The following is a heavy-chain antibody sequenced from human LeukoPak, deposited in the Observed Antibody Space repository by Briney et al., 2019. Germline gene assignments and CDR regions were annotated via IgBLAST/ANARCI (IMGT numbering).Heavy chain of an antibody. D-gene: IGHD3-22*01. CDR2: IHHSGIT. Sequence: PSGTLSLTCAVSGGSISSTNYWSWVRQPPGEGLEWIGEIHHSGITNYKPSLKSRVTISVETSKNQFSLKLRSVTAADTAVYYCARVTGYMIEDYFDYWGQGTLVTVSS. CDR1: GGSISSTNY. J-gene: IGHJ4*02. V-gene: IGHV4-4*02. CDR3: ARVTGYMIEDYFDY.